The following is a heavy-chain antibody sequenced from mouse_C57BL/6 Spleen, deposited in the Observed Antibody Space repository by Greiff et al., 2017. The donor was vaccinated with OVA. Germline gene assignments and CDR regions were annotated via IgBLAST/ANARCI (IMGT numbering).Heavy chain of an antibody. CDR1: GYSITSGYY. CDR2: ISYDGSN. V-gene: IGHV3-6*01. CDR3: AREAGAY. J-gene: IGHJ3*01. Sequence: EVHLVESGPGLVKPSQSLSLTCSVTGYSITSGYYWNWIRQFPGNKLEWMGYISYDGSNNYNPSLKNRISITRDTSKNQFFLKLNSVTTEDTATYYCAREAGAYWGQGTLVTVSA.